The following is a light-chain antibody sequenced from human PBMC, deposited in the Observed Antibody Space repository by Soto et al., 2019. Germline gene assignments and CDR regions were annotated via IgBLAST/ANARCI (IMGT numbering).Light chain of an antibody. CDR3: QQSRTTAYT. V-gene: IGKV4-1*01. CDR2: WAF. CDR1: QSVLYSSNNKNY. Sequence: DIVMTQSPDSLVVSLGERATINCKSSQSVLYSSNNKNYLAWYQQKRGQPPKLLIHWAFIRESGVPDRFSGSGSGTDFTLTITDLQPEDVATYYCQQSRTTAYTFAQGTKVEIK. J-gene: IGKJ2*01.